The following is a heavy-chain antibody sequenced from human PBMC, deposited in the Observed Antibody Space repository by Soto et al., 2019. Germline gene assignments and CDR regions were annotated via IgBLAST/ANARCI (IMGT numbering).Heavy chain of an antibody. CDR3: ARGSVGSGWKFDY. V-gene: IGHV4-59*13. CDR2: ISYSVAT. CDR1: GDSIRSYF. J-gene: IGHJ4*02. D-gene: IGHD3-22*01. Sequence: SETLSLTCTVSGDSIRSYFWSWIRQPPGKGLEWIGYISYSVATNYNPPLKSRVTISVDTSKNQFSLKLNSVTAADTAVYYCARGSVGSGWKFDYWGQGTLVTVSS.